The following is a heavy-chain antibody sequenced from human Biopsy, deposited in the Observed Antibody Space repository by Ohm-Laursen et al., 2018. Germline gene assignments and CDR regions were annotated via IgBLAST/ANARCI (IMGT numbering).Heavy chain of an antibody. J-gene: IGHJ6*02. Sequence: TLSLTCTVSGGSISSDYWSWIRQTPGKGLEWIGYIYYSGSTNYNPSLKSRVTISVDTSKNQFSLRLNSVTATDTAVYYCARATNSTGWPYYYFYGMDVWGQGTTVTVSS. D-gene: IGHD2/OR15-2a*01. CDR1: GGSISSDY. V-gene: IGHV4-59*01. CDR3: ARATNSTGWPYYYFYGMDV. CDR2: IYYSGST.